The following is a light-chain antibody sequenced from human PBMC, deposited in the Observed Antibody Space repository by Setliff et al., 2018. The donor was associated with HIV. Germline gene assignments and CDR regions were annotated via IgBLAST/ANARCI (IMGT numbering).Light chain of an antibody. CDR3: CSFAGTSLFDV. J-gene: IGLJ1*01. CDR1: SSEIGGSDF. Sequence: QSALTQPASVSGSPGQSITISCTGTSSEIGGSDFVSWYQKHPGKAPKLMIYEVNKRSSGGSDRFSGSKSGNMASLTISGLQAEDEADYYCCSFAGTSLFDVFGGGTKVTVL. CDR2: EVN. V-gene: IGLV2-23*02.